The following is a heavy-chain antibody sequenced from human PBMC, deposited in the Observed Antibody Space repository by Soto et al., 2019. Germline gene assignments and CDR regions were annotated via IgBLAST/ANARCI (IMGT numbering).Heavy chain of an antibody. V-gene: IGHV2-5*02. J-gene: IGHJ4*02. CDR1: GFSLTTSGVG. CDR3: AHRVLRPVFGLVTTTAIYFDF. Sequence: QITLNESGPTVVRPTETLTLTCRFSGFSLTTSGVGVGWIRQSPGKAPEWLALIYWDDDKRYSASLKSRLTITKDTSKNPVVLTVSDLAPTDTATHSCAHRVLRPVFGLVTTTAIYFDFWGQGTPVAVSS. D-gene: IGHD3-3*01. CDR2: IYWDDDK.